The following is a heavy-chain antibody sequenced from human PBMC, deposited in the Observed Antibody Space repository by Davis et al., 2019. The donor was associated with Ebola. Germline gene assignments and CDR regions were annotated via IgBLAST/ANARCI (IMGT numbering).Heavy chain of an antibody. CDR2: MNPNSGNT. Sequence: ASVKVSCKASGYTFTSYDINWLRQATGQGLEWMGWMNPNSGNTGYAQKFQGRVTMTRNTSISTAYMELSSLRSEDTAVYYCARGDILYYDILTGYRYFDYWGQGTLVTVSS. CDR3: ARGDILYYDILTGYRYFDY. J-gene: IGHJ4*02. CDR1: GYTFTSYD. D-gene: IGHD3-9*01. V-gene: IGHV1-8*01.